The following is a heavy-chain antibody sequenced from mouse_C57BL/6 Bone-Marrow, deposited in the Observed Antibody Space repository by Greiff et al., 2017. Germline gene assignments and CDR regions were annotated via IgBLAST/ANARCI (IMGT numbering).Heavy chain of an antibody. J-gene: IGHJ1*02. CDR1: GYTFTSYW. Sequence: QVQLQPPGTELVKPGASVKLSCKASGYTFTSYWLHWVQQMPGQGLAWIGNINPSSGCTNYNEKIKSKATLTVDKSASTAYMQLSSMTAEDSAVYYCARLTGALCWYFDVWGTGNTVTVSS. CDR2: INPSSGCT. D-gene: IGHD4-1*01. V-gene: IGHV1-53*01. CDR3: ARLTGALCWYFDV.